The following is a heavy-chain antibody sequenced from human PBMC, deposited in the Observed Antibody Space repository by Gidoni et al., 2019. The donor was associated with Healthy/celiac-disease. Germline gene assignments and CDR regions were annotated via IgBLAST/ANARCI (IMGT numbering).Heavy chain of an antibody. Sequence: QVQLGQAGAEVKKPGAAVKVSCKAAGYTFTSYGISWVRQAPGQGLEWRGWISAYNGNTTYAPKLQGRVTMLTDTSTSTASMELRSLRSDDTAVYYCASGLDGSPNGMDVWGQGTTVTVSS. J-gene: IGHJ6*02. CDR1: GYTFTSYG. D-gene: IGHD3-10*01. V-gene: IGHV1-18*01. CDR2: ISAYNGNT. CDR3: ASGLDGSPNGMDV.